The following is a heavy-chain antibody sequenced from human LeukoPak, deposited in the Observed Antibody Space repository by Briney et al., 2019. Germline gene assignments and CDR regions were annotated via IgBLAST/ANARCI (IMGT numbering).Heavy chain of an antibody. J-gene: IGHJ4*02. Sequence: SETLSLTCTVSGGSISSGDYYWSWIRQPPGKGLEWIGYIYYSGSTYYNPSLKSRVTISVDTSKNQFSLKLSSVTAADTAVYYCARVYYDFWSGQPTQGYLDYWGQGTLVTVSS. V-gene: IGHV4-30-4*01. D-gene: IGHD3-3*01. CDR2: IYYSGST. CDR3: ARVYYDFWSGQPTQGYLDY. CDR1: GGSISSGDYY.